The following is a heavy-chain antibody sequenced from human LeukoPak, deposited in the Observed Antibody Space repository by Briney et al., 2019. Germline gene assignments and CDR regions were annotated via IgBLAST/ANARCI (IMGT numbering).Heavy chain of an antibody. Sequence: GGSLRLSCAASGFTFSNAWMSWVLQAPGKGLEWVGRIKSKTGGGTTDYAAPVKGRFTISRDDSKNTLYLQMTSLKTEDTAVYYCTTDRGYCSGGSCYYGAFDYWGQGTLVTVSS. CDR2: IKSKTGGGTT. D-gene: IGHD2-15*01. CDR3: TTDRGYCSGGSCYYGAFDY. V-gene: IGHV3-15*01. CDR1: GFTFSNAW. J-gene: IGHJ4*02.